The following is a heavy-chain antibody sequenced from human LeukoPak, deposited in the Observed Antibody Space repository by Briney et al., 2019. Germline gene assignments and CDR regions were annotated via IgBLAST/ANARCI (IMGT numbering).Heavy chain of an antibody. Sequence: SVKVSCKASGGTFSSYAISWERQAPGQGLEWMGGIIPIFGTANYAQKFQGRVTITTDESTSTAYMELSSLRSEDTAMYYCARAVAVYYYYYMDVWGKGTTVTVSS. J-gene: IGHJ6*03. CDR3: ARAVAVYYYYYMDV. D-gene: IGHD6-19*01. CDR1: GGTFSSYA. CDR2: IIPIFGTA. V-gene: IGHV1-69*05.